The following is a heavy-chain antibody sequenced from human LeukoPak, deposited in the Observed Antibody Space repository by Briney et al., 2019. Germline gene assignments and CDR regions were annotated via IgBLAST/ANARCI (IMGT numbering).Heavy chain of an antibody. J-gene: IGHJ4*02. CDR3: ARDAAEEVADRTYYFDY. CDR1: GGSISSYY. CDR2: IYTSGST. Sequence: PSETLSLTRTVSGGSISSYYWSWIRQPAGKGLEWIGRIYTSGSTNHNPSLKSRVTMSVDTSKNQFSLKLSSVTAADTAVYYCARDAAEEVADRTYYFDYWGQGTLVTVSS. D-gene: IGHD6-19*01. V-gene: IGHV4-4*07.